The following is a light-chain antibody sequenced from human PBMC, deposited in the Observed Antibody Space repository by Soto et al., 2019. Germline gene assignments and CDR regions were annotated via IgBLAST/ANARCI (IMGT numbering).Light chain of an antibody. V-gene: IGKV1-33*01. CDR1: QDIRKY. CDR3: QQSENWPTA. CDR2: DAS. J-gene: IGKJ4*01. Sequence: DIQMTQSPSALSASVGDRVTLTCPASQDIRKYLSRYKQKPWNVPSLLINDASNLKTGVPSRVSGRGSGKDLTFNISSLEADDMATYFCQQSENWPTAFDGGTKVEI.